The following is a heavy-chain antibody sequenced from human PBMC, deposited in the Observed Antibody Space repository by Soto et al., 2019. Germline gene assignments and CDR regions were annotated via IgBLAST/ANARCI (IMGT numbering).Heavy chain of an antibody. V-gene: IGHV3-33*01. D-gene: IGHD3-22*01. CDR3: ARERVDDSSGYCIDY. J-gene: IGHJ4*02. CDR2: IWYDGSNK. CDR1: GFTFSSYG. Sequence: HPGGSLRLSCAASGFTFSSYGMHWVRQAPGKGLEWVAVIWYDGSNKYYADSVKGRFTISRDNSKNTLYLQMNSLRAEDTAVYYCARERVDDSSGYCIDYWGQGTLVTVSS.